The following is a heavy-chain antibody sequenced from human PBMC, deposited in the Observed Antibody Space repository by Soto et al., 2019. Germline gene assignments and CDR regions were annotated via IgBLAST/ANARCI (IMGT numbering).Heavy chain of an antibody. V-gene: IGHV3-11*06. CDR3: ARDSSGYHHGYEL. Sequence: PGGSLRLSCAASGFTFKEYYMSWIRQAPGKGLEWVSYISPTGTYTNYADSVKGRLTISRDNTDNSLYLQMNSLRAEDGAVYYCARDSSGYHHGYELWGQGTLVTVSS. D-gene: IGHD2-15*01. CDR2: ISPTGTYT. CDR1: GFTFKEYY. J-gene: IGHJ5*02.